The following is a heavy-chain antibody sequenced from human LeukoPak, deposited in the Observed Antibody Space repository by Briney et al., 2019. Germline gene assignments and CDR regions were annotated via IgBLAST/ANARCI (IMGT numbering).Heavy chain of an antibody. J-gene: IGHJ4*02. CDR2: IYYSGST. Sequence: SQTLSLTCTVSGGSISSYYWGWIRQPPGKGLEWIGSIYYSGSTYYNPSLKSRVTISVDTSKNQFSLKLSSVTAADTAVYYCARHGVQQLVGYFDYWGQGTLVTVSS. CDR1: GGSISSYY. V-gene: IGHV4-39*01. CDR3: ARHGVQQLVGYFDY. D-gene: IGHD6-6*01.